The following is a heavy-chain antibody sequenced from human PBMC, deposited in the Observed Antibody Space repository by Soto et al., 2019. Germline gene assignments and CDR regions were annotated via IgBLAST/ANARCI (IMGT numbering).Heavy chain of an antibody. D-gene: IGHD2-8*01. CDR1: GYTFTSYA. J-gene: IGHJ5*02. CDR2: INAGNGNT. CDR3: ARSIYCTNGVCHNDWFDP. V-gene: IGHV1-3*05. Sequence: QVQLVQSGAEEKKPGASVKVSCKASGYTFTSYAMHWVRQAPGQRLEWMGWINAGNGNTKYSQKFQGRVTITRDTSASTANMELNSLRSEDTAVYYCARSIYCTNGVCHNDWFDPWGQGTLVTGSS.